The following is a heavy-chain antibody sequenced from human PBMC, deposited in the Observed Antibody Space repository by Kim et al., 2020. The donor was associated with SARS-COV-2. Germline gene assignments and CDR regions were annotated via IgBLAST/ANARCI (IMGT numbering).Heavy chain of an antibody. V-gene: IGHV1-69*04. D-gene: IGHD3-16*01. J-gene: IGHJ4*02. Sequence: AQKFQGRVTITADKSASTAYMELSSLRSEDTAVYYCARDRGGDMARGDYWGQGTLVTVSS. CDR3: ARDRGGDMARGDY.